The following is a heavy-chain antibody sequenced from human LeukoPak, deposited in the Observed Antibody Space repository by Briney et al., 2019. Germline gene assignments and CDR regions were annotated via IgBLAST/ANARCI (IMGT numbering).Heavy chain of an antibody. J-gene: IGHJ4*02. CDR1: GFTFSSYS. CDR2: ISSSSSYI. CDR3: ARDRPGEVVVPLDY. V-gene: IGHV3-21*01. Sequence: GGSLRLSCAASGFTFSSYSMNWVRQAPGKGLEWVSSISSSSSYIYYADSVKGRFTISRDNAKNSLYLQMNSLRAEDTAVYYCARDRPGEVVVPLDYWGQGTLVTVSS. D-gene: IGHD3-22*01.